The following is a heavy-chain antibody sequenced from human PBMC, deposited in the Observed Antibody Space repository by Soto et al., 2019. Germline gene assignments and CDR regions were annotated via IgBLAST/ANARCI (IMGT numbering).Heavy chain of an antibody. CDR2: MHYRAIP. CDR1: GGSISSGDYY. V-gene: IGHV4-30-4*01. Sequence: QVQLQESGPGLVKPSQTLSLTCNVSGGSISSGDYYWSWLRKSPGKGLEWIGYMHYRAIPYYNPSLQSRVSISVDTSKNQFSLTMASLTAADTAVYFCARAVGILYHYFDSLGQGTLVTVSS. CDR3: ARAVGILYHYFDS. D-gene: IGHD2-15*01. J-gene: IGHJ4*02.